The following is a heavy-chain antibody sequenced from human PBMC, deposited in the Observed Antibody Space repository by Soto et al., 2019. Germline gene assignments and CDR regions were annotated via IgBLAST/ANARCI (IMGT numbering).Heavy chain of an antibody. Sequence: SETLSLTCTVSGGSISSYYWSWIRQPPGKGLEWIGYIYYSGSTNYNPSLESRVTISVDTSKNQFSLKLSSVTAADTAVYYCARDRSGLDYWGQGTLVTVSS. V-gene: IGHV4-59*01. CDR2: IYYSGST. CDR1: GGSISSYY. J-gene: IGHJ4*02. CDR3: ARDRSGLDY. D-gene: IGHD5-12*01.